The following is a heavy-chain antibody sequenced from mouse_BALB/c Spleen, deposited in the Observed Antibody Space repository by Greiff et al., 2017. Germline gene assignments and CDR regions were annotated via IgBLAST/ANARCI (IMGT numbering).Heavy chain of an antibody. V-gene: IGHV5-17*02. Sequence: EVKLVESGGGLVQPGGSRKLSCAASGFTFSSFGMHWVRQAPEKGLEWVAYISSGSSTIYYADTVKGRFTISRDNPKNTLFLQMTSLRSEDTAMYYCAGDGYYYAMDYWGQGTSVTVSS. D-gene: IGHD2-3*01. J-gene: IGHJ4*01. CDR1: GFTFSSFG. CDR3: AGDGYYYAMDY. CDR2: ISSGSSTI.